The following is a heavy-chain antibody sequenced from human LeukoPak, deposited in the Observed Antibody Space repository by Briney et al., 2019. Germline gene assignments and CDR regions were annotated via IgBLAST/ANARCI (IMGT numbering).Heavy chain of an antibody. J-gene: IGHJ4*02. CDR2: FDPEDDKT. CDR3: ATAYRSSGWLSLDY. V-gene: IGHV1-24*01. D-gene: IGHD6-19*01. Sequence: ASVKISCTVSGYTLTELSMHWVRQAPGKGLEWMGSFDPEDDKTIYARKFQGRVTMTEDTSTDTAYMELSSLRSEDTAVYYCATAYRSSGWLSLDYWGQGTLISVSP. CDR1: GYTLTELS.